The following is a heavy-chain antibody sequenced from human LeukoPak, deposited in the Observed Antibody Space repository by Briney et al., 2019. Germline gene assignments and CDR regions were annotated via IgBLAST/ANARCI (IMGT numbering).Heavy chain of an antibody. J-gene: IGHJ6*02. V-gene: IGHV5-51*01. CDR3: ARRGNYYGLDV. CDR2: IYPGDSDT. Sequence: GASLQISWQDAGYRFTNYWIGWVRQLPGKGLEWMGIIYPGDSDTRYSPSFQGQVTISVARSISTAYLQWSSLKASDTAMYYCARRGNYYGLDVWGQGTTVTVSS. D-gene: IGHD3-10*01. CDR1: GYRFTNYW.